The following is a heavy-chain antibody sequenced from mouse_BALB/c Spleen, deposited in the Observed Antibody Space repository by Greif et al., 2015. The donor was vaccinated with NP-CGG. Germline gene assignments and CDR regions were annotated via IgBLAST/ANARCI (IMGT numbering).Heavy chain of an antibody. CDR3: ARDRRDY. J-gene: IGHJ4*01. CDR2: IWAGGST. CDR1: GFSLTSYG. Sequence: VQGVESGPGLVAPSRSLSITCTVSGFSLTSYGVHWVRQPPGTGLEWLGVIWAGGSTNYNSALMSRLSISKDNSKSQVFLKMNSLQTDDTAMDYCARDRRDYWGQGTSVTVAS. V-gene: IGHV2-9*02.